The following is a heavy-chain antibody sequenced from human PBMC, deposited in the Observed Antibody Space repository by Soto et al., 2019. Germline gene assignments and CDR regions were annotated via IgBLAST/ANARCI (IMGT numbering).Heavy chain of an antibody. D-gene: IGHD2-15*01. CDR3: ASGKSQMTQDRMGFYYYMDV. CDR1: GATFNDYT. Sequence: QVQLVQSGAEVKKPGSSVRISCAASGATFNDYTFTWVRRAPGQGLEWMGRVIPLLDASNYAEKFQDRVTSTADRSTSTVYMELSGLKSEDSAIYYRASGKSQMTQDRMGFYYYMDVWGKGTTVTVSS. V-gene: IGHV1-69*08. CDR2: VIPLLDAS. J-gene: IGHJ6*03.